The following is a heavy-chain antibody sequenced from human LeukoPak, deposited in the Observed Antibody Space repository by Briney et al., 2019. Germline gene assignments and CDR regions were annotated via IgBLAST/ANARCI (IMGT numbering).Heavy chain of an antibody. Sequence: PSETLSLTCTVSGGSINSSSYYWGWIRQPPRKGLEWIGTIYYSGSTYYNPSLKSRVTISVDTSKNQFSLKLSSVTASDTAVYYCARRFAPSRNDAFDIWGQGTMVTVSS. J-gene: IGHJ3*02. CDR2: IYYSGST. CDR3: ARRFAPSRNDAFDI. CDR1: GGSINSSSYY. D-gene: IGHD3-10*01. V-gene: IGHV4-39*01.